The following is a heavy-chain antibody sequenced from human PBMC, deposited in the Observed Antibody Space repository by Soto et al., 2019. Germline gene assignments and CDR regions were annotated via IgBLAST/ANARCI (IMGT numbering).Heavy chain of an antibody. Sequence: GASVKVSCKVSGYTLTELSMHWVRQAPGKGLEWMGWISAYNGNTNYAQKLQGRVTMTTDTSTSTAYMELRSLRSDDTAVYYCARSTVTLDYWGQGTLVTVSS. D-gene: IGHD4-4*01. CDR1: GYTLTELS. V-gene: IGHV1-18*01. J-gene: IGHJ4*02. CDR3: ARSTVTLDY. CDR2: ISAYNGNT.